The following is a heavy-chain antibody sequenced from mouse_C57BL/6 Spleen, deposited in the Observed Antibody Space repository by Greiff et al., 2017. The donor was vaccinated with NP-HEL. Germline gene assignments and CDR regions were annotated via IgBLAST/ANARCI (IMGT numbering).Heavy chain of an antibody. J-gene: IGHJ4*01. CDR2: ISDGGSYT. V-gene: IGHV5-4*01. D-gene: IGHD3-2*02. CDR3: AREGGSSGYKTLYYAMDY. Sequence: DVKLMESGGGLVKPGGSLKLSCAASGFTFSSYAMSWVRQTPEKRLEWVATISDGGSYTYYPDNVKGRFTISRDNAKNNLYLQMSHLKSEDTAMYYCAREGGSSGYKTLYYAMDYWGQGTSVTVSS. CDR1: GFTFSSYA.